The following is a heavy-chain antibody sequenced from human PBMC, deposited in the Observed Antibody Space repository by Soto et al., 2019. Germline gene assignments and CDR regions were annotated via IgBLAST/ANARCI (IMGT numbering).Heavy chain of an antibody. V-gene: IGHV1-3*01. Sequence: GASVKVSCKASGCTFTSYAMHWVRQAPGQRLEWMGWINAGNGNTKYSQKFQGRVTITRDTSASTAYMELSSLRSEDTAVYYCARGITLPTPLDYWGQGTLVTVSS. D-gene: IGHD1-20*01. CDR3: ARGITLPTPLDY. J-gene: IGHJ4*02. CDR2: INAGNGNT. CDR1: GCTFTSYA.